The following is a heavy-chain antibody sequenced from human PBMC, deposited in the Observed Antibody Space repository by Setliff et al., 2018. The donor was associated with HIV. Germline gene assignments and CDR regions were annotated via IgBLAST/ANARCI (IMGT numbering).Heavy chain of an antibody. CDR1: GGPISSAPYY. V-gene: IGHV4-61*09. J-gene: IGHJ3*02. Sequence: PSETLSLTCTVSGGPISSAPYYWNWIRQPAGKGLEWIGHIYTSGSTNYNPSLKSRVTISVDTSKNQFSLRLSSVTAADTAVYYCARDRNDSSGYRNRALDIWGQGTMVTVSS. CDR3: ARDRNDSSGYRNRALDI. CDR2: IYTSGST. D-gene: IGHD3-22*01.